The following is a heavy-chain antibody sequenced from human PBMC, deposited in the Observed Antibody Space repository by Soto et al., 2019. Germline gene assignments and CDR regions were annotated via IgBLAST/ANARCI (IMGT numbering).Heavy chain of an antibody. D-gene: IGHD2-2*03. CDR1: GGSISSGGYY. CDR2: IYYSGST. CDR3: ARDSMDLEDAFDI. V-gene: IGHV4-31*03. J-gene: IGHJ3*02. Sequence: QVQLQESGPGLEKPSQTLSLTCTVSGGSISSGGYYWSWIRQHPGKGLEWIGYIYYSGSTYYNPSLKSRVTISVDTSKNQYSLKLSSVTAADTSVYYCARDSMDLEDAFDIWGQGTMVTVSS.